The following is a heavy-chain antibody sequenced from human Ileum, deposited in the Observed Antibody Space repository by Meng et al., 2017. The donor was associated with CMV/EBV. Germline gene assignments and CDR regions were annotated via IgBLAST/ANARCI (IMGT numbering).Heavy chain of an antibody. D-gene: IGHD6-6*01. V-gene: IGHV3-7*01. CDR2: IKEEGTEK. J-gene: IGHJ6*02. CDR1: GFTFSIYY. Sequence: GGSLRLSCAASGFTFSIYYMSWVRQTPGKGLEWVANIKEEGTEKNYVDSVKGRFTISRDNAKNSLFLQMNSLRAEDTAVYYWVRDRLKLYSTSGNDPYYYIMDVWGQGTTVTVSS. CDR3: VRDRLKLYSTSGNDPYYYIMDV.